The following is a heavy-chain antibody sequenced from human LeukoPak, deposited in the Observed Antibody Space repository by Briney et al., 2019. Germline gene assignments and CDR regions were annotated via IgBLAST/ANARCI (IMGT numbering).Heavy chain of an antibody. CDR1: GGSINYYY. J-gene: IGHJ6*02. CDR3: ARDNYGGNYNGVDV. Sequence: SETLSLTCTVSGGSINYYYWMWIRQPPGKGLEWIGYMYYSGGTHYNPSLKSRVTMLVDTSKNQFSLKLSSVTAADTAVYYCARDNYGGNYNGVDVWGQGTTVTVSS. D-gene: IGHD4-23*01. CDR2: MYYSGGT. V-gene: IGHV4-59*01.